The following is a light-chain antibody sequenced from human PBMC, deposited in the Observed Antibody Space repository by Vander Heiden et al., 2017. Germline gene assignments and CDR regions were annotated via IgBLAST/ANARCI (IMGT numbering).Light chain of an antibody. Sequence: DIQMTQSPSTLSASVGDRVTITCRASQSILTYLAWYQQKPGKAPKLMIYKASSLESGVPSRFGGSGSGTEFTLTIGSLQPDDFATYYCQQYDSYPRTFGQGTKVEIK. J-gene: IGKJ1*01. CDR3: QQYDSYPRT. CDR2: KAS. V-gene: IGKV1-5*03. CDR1: QSILTY.